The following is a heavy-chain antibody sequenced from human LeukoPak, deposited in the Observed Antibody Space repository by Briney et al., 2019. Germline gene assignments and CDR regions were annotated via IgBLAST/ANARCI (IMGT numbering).Heavy chain of an antibody. CDR3: AKTEALSGWYHFYDY. CDR1: GFTFSSYA. CDR2: ISGSGGST. Sequence: GGSLRLSCAASGFTFSSYAMSWVRQAPGKGLEWVSAISGSGGSTYYADSVKGRFTISRDNSRNTLYLQMNSLRAEDTAVYYCAKTEALSGWYHFYDYWGQGTLVTVSS. J-gene: IGHJ4*02. D-gene: IGHD6-19*01. V-gene: IGHV3-23*01.